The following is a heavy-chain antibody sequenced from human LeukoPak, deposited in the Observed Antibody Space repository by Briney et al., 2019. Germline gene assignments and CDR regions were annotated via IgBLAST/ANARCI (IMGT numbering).Heavy chain of an antibody. CDR3: ATPARGGSALP. D-gene: IGHD6-19*01. J-gene: IGHJ5*02. CDR1: GFSFSSYW. CDR2: IQHDGGEQ. V-gene: IGHV3-7*01. Sequence: GGSLRLSCAASGFSFSSYWMSWVRQAPGKGLEWVANIQHDGGEQYYVDSVKGRFTISRDNTKKSLFLQINSLRAEDTAVYYCATPARGGSALPWGQGTLVTVSS.